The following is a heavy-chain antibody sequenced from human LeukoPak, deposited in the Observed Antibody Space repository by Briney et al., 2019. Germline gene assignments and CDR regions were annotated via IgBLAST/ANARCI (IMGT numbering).Heavy chain of an antibody. Sequence: ASVTVSCKASGYTFTGYYIHWVRQAPGQGLEWMGWINPKSGGTKNAQDFQGRVTMTRDTSISTAYMELSRLTSDDTAFYYCARGDSSSWYFLEYWGRGTLVTVSS. CDR3: ARGDSSSWYFLEY. V-gene: IGHV1-2*02. D-gene: IGHD6-13*01. CDR2: INPKSGGT. CDR1: GYTFTGYY. J-gene: IGHJ4*02.